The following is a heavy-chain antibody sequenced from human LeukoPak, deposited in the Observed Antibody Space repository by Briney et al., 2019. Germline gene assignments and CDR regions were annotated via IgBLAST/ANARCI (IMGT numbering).Heavy chain of an antibody. CDR3: ARLGPYGDDTYYMDV. CDR1: GGSISRYY. CDR2: MSSSGST. J-gene: IGHJ6*03. V-gene: IGHV4-4*09. Sequence: SETLSLTCTVSGGSISRYYWSWLRQPPGKGLEWIGYMSSSGSTNYNPSLKSRVIISVDTSKNQFSLKLSSVTAADTAVYYCARLGPYGDDTYYMDVWGKGATVTVSS. D-gene: IGHD4-17*01.